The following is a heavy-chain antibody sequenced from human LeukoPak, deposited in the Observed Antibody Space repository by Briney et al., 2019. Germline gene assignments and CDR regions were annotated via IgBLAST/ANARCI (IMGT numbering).Heavy chain of an antibody. CDR1: GGSISSSSYY. J-gene: IGHJ4*02. CDR3: AAYYDSSGSFDY. V-gene: IGHV4-39*07. Sequence: SQTLSLTCTVSGGSISSSSYYWGWIRQPPGKGLEWIGSMYYSGSTYYNPSLKSRVTISVDTSKNQFSLKLSSVTAADTAVYYCAAYYDSSGSFDYWGQGTLVTVSS. CDR2: MYYSGST. D-gene: IGHD3-22*01.